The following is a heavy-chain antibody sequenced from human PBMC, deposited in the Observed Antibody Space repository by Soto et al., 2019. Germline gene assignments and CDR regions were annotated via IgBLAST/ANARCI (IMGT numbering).Heavy chain of an antibody. D-gene: IGHD4-4*01. V-gene: IGHV3-74*01. J-gene: IGHJ4*02. CDR1: GFTRNDYW. Sequence: GGSLRLSCAASGFTRNDYWMHWVRQGPGRGLVWVSRLNSDGTTTNYADSVKGRFTISRDNAKNTLYLQMNSLRVEDTAVYYCARGANDYTIPRGHEYWGQGTLVTVSS. CDR3: ARGANDYTIPRGHEY. CDR2: LNSDGTTT.